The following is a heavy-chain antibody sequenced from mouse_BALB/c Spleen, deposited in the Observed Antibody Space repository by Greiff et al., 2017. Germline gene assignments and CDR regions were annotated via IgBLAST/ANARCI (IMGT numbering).Heavy chain of an antibody. V-gene: IGHV5-15*02. J-gene: IGHJ4*01. CDR2: ISNLAYSI. CDR1: GFTFSDYG. CDR3: AREYGNYGDAMDY. D-gene: IGHD2-1*01. Sequence: EVKVAESGGGLVQPGGSRKLSCAASGFTFSDYGMAWVRQAPGKGPEWVAFISNLAYSIYYADTVTGRFTITRENAKNTLYLEMSSLRSEDAAMYYCAREYGNYGDAMDYWGQGTSVTVSS.